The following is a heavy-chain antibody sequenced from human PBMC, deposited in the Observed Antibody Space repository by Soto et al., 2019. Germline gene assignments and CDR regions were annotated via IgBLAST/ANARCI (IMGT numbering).Heavy chain of an antibody. CDR3: ATEELGEPFDY. Sequence: PGRSLRLSCAASGFTFVNAWMSWVRQAPGKGLEWVGRIKSAGGTADYAAPVKGRFIISRDDSENTLYLQMNSLKTEDTAVYYCATEELGEPFDYWGQGTLVTVSS. D-gene: IGHD3-10*01. J-gene: IGHJ4*02. CDR1: GFTFVNAW. CDR2: IKSAGGTA. V-gene: IGHV3-15*01.